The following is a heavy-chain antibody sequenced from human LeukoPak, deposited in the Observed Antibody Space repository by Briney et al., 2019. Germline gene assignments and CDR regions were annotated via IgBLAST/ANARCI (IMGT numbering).Heavy chain of an antibody. J-gene: IGHJ4*02. CDR3: ATDRGWRTSGYYLYYFEY. V-gene: IGHV3-7*01. D-gene: IGHD3-3*01. CDR1: GFTFSSYA. CDR2: IKHDGSEK. Sequence: PGVSLRLSCAASGFTFSSYAMHWVRQAPGKGLEWVASIKHDGSEKYYVDSVRGRFTISRDNTKNLLYLQMSSLRAEDTAVYYCATDRGWRTSGYYLYYFEYWGQGTLVTFSS.